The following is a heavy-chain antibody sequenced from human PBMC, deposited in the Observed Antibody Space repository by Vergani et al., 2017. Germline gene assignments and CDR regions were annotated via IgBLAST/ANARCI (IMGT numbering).Heavy chain of an antibody. CDR3: ARGPPHYDILTGYYLYYFDY. CDR1: GGTFSSYA. D-gene: IGHD3-9*01. CDR2: IIPIFGTA. Sequence: QVQLVQSGAEVKKPGSSVKVSCKASGGTFSSYAISWVRQAPGQGLEWMGGIIPIFGTANYAQKFQGRGTITADESTSTAYMELSSLRSDDTAVYYCARGPPHYDILTGYYLYYFDYWGQGTLVTVSS. V-gene: IGHV1-69*01. J-gene: IGHJ4*02.